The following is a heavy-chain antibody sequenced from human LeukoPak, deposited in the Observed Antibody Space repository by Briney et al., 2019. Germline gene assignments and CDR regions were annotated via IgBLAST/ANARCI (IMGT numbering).Heavy chain of an antibody. J-gene: IGHJ3*02. Sequence: SQTLSLTCTVSGGSISSGSYYWSWIRQPAGKGLEWIGRIYTSGSTNYNPSLKSRVTISVDTSKNQFSLKLSSETAADTAVYYCASRRGQGAFDIWGQGTMVTVSS. D-gene: IGHD1-14*01. CDR3: ASRRGQGAFDI. V-gene: IGHV4-61*02. CDR1: GGSISSGSYY. CDR2: IYTSGST.